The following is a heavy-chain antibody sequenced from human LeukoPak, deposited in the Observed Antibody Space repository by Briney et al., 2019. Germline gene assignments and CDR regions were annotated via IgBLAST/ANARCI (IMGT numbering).Heavy chain of an antibody. D-gene: IGHD1-26*01. CDR3: VRVGRPRRTPFDP. CDR2: IYHTGST. CDR1: GASFSDYY. J-gene: IGHJ5*02. Sequence: SETLSLTCAIYGASFSDYYWSWVRQSPSKGLEWIGEIYHTGSTNYNPSLKSRVTISMDTSKNHFVLNLTSVTAADMAVYYCVRVGRPRRTPFDPWGQGTLVTVSS. V-gene: IGHV4-34*01.